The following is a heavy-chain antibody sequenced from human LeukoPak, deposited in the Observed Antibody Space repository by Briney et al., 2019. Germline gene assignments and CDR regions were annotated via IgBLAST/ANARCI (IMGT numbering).Heavy chain of an antibody. CDR1: KFTFNNYA. J-gene: IGHJ1*01. D-gene: IGHD3-16*01. V-gene: IGHV3-23*01. CDR2: ISPSGDIT. Sequence: GGSLRLSCLASKFTFNNYAMTWVRQAPGKGLEWVSGISPSGDITYYTDSVRGRFTISRDNFKSTLSLQVNSLRAEDTAMYYCAKDDDWGRYKHWGQGTLVTVSS. CDR3: AKDDDWGRYKH.